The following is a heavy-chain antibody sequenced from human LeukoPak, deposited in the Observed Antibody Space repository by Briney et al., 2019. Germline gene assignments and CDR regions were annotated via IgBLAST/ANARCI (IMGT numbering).Heavy chain of an antibody. CDR2: IIPILGIA. Sequence: PSVKVSCKASGGTFTSYTISWVRQAPGQGLEWMGRIIPILGIANYAQKFQGRVTITADKSTSTAYMELSSLRYEDTAVYYCARGRLASMGLEDYWGQGTLVTVSS. V-gene: IGHV1-69*02. CDR1: GGTFTSYT. CDR3: ARGRLASMGLEDY. J-gene: IGHJ4*02. D-gene: IGHD6-19*01.